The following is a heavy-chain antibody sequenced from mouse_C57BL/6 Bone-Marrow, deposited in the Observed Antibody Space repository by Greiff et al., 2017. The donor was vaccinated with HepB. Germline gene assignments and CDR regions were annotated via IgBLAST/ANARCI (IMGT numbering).Heavy chain of an antibody. J-gene: IGHJ4*01. CDR1: GYAFTNYL. CDR3: ARSGLDY. CDR2: INPGSGGT. D-gene: IGHD3-2*02. V-gene: IGHV1-54*01. Sequence: VKLMESGAELVRPGTSVKVSCKASGYAFTNYLIEWVKQRPGQGLEWIGVINPGSGGTNYNEKFKGKATLTADKSSSTAYMQLSSLTSEDSAVYFCARSGLDYWGQGTSVTVSS.